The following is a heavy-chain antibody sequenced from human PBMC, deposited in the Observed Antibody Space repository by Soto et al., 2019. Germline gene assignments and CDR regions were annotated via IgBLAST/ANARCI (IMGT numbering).Heavy chain of an antibody. Sequence: PSETLSLTCAVYGGSFSGYYWSWIRQPPGKGLEWIGEINHSGSTNYNPSLKSRVTISVDTSKNQFSLKLSSVTAADTAVYYCARSPWIPLWPFXYWGQGTLVTVSS. V-gene: IGHV4-34*01. CDR2: INHSGST. CDR1: GGSFSGYY. CDR3: ARSPWIPLWPFXY. J-gene: IGHJ4*02. D-gene: IGHD5-18*01.